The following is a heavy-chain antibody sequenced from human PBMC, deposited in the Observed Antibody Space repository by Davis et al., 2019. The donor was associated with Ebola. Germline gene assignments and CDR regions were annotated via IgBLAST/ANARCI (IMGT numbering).Heavy chain of an antibody. D-gene: IGHD3-22*01. CDR1: GFDVSTNF. J-gene: IGHJ3*01. V-gene: IGHV3-53*01. Sequence: GESLKISCAASGFDVSTNFMSWVRQAPGKGLEWVAVIFSGGWPYYADSVKGRFTISRDTSDNTVSLHMDRLSPEDTAVYYCAKDFFDNGGYYYLAFGVWGQGTTVTVSS. CDR2: IFSGGWP. CDR3: AKDFFDNGGYYYLAFGV.